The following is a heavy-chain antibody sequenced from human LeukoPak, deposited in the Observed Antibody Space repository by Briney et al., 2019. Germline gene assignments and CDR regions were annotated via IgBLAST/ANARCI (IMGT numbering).Heavy chain of an antibody. V-gene: IGHV1-69*13. D-gene: IGHD3-3*01. J-gene: IGHJ6*03. Sequence: SVKVSCKASGGTFSSYAISWVRQAPGQGLEWMGGIIPIFGTANYAQKFQGRVAITADESTSTAYMELSSLRSEDTAMYYCARVGASYYDFWSGYYPHYYYYYYMDVWGKGTTVTVSS. CDR1: GGTFSSYA. CDR3: ARVGASYYDFWSGYYPHYYYYYYMDV. CDR2: IIPIFGTA.